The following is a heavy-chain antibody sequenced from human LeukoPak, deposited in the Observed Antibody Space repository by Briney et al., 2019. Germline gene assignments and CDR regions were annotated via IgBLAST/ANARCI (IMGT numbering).Heavy chain of an antibody. CDR2: INHSGST. Sequence: SETLSLTCAVYGGSFSGYYWSWIRQPPGKGLEWIGEINHSGSTNYNPSLKSRVTISVDTSKNQFSLKLSSVTAADTAVYYCARPYYYDSRIDPWGQGTLVAVSS. CDR3: ARPYYYDSRIDP. V-gene: IGHV4-34*01. J-gene: IGHJ5*02. D-gene: IGHD3-22*01. CDR1: GGSFSGYY.